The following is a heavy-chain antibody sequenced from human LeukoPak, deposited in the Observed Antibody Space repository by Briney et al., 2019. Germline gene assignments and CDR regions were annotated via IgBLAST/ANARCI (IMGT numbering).Heavy chain of an antibody. J-gene: IGHJ6*04. CDR1: GGSISSYY. V-gene: IGHV4-4*07. Sequence: SETLSLTCTVSGGSISSYYWSWIRQPAGKGLEWIGRIYTSGNTNYNPSLKSRVTMSVDTSKNQFSLKLSSVTAADTAVYYCASARDYGVYLDVWGKGTTVTVSS. CDR2: IYTSGNT. D-gene: IGHD4-17*01. CDR3: ASARDYGVYLDV.